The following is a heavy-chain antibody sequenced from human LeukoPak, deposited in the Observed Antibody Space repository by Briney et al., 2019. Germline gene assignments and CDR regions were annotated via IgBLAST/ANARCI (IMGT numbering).Heavy chain of an antibody. CDR2: ISGGGGTT. J-gene: IGHJ3*02. CDR3: AREQYGSDDALDI. D-gene: IGHD3-10*01. V-gene: IGHV3-23*01. Sequence: GGSLRLSCAASGFTFSSYAMSWVRQAPGRGLEWVSAISGGGGTTYYADSVKGRFTISRDNSKNTLYLQMNSLRAEDTAVYYCAREQYGSDDALDIWGQGTLVTVSS. CDR1: GFTFSSYA.